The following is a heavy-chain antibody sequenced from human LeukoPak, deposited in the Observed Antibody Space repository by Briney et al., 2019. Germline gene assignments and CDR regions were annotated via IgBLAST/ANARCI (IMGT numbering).Heavy chain of an antibody. D-gene: IGHD6-13*01. CDR3: AKVCSLNWFDP. CDR2: ISGSGGTT. Sequence: PGGSLRLSCAASGFTFSNYAMTWVRQAPGKGLEWVSAISGSGGTTYYADSVKGRFTISRDNSKNTLYLQMNSLRAEDTAVYYCAKVCSLNWFDPWGQGTLVTVSS. CDR1: GFTFSNYA. J-gene: IGHJ5*02. V-gene: IGHV3-23*01.